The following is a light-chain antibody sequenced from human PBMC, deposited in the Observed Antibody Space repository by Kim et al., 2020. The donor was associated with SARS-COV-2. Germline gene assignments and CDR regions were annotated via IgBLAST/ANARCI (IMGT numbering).Light chain of an antibody. CDR1: TGAVTSDHH. CDR2: STN. Sequence: GGTVTLTCAASTGAVTSDHHPNWVQQKLGQAPRALIFSTNNKHSWTPARFSGSLLGGKAALTLSGVQPEDEADYYCLLYYSADQVVFGGGTQLTVL. CDR3: LLYYSADQVV. V-gene: IGLV7-43*01. J-gene: IGLJ2*01.